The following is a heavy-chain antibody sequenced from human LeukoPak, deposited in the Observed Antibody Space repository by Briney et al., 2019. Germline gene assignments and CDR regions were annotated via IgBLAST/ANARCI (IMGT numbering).Heavy chain of an antibody. J-gene: IGHJ3*02. CDR2: MSSDGSNI. Sequence: GGSLRLSCAASGFTLSSYWMHWVRQAPGKGLAWVSRMSSDGSNIRYVDSVKGRFTISRDSAKNTLYLQMNCLRAEDTAVYYCARWVTPNALDIWGQGTMVTVSS. CDR1: GFTLSSYW. CDR3: ARWVTPNALDI. D-gene: IGHD4-23*01. V-gene: IGHV3-74*01.